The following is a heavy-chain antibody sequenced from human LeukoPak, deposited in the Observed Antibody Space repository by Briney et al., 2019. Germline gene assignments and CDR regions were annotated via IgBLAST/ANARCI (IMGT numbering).Heavy chain of an antibody. Sequence: PSETLSLTCAVYGGSFSGYYWSWIRQPPGKGLEWIGEINHSGSTNYNPSLKSRVTISVDTSKNQFSLKLSSVTAADTAVYYCARPSSWYGYPLDYWGRGTLVTVSS. CDR1: GGSFSGYY. CDR2: INHSGST. J-gene: IGHJ4*02. V-gene: IGHV4-34*01. CDR3: ARPSSWYGYPLDY. D-gene: IGHD6-13*01.